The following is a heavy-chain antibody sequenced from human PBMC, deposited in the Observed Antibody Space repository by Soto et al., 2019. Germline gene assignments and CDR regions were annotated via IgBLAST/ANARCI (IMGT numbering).Heavy chain of an antibody. V-gene: IGHV3-23*01. J-gene: IGHJ4*02. D-gene: IGHD3-10*01. CDR3: AKYVARGSYYFDY. Sequence: EVQLLESGGELVQPGGSLRLSCAASGFTFSTYAMSWVRQAPGKGLEWVSTISAGGSSTYYVDSMKGRITISRDNSKNTLYVQMNGLRAEDTAVYYCAKYVARGSYYFDYWGQGTLVTVSS. CDR2: ISAGGSST. CDR1: GFTFSTYA.